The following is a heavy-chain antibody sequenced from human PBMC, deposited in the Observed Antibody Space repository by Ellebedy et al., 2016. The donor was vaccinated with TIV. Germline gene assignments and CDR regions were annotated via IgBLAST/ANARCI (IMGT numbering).Heavy chain of an antibody. J-gene: IGHJ4*03. V-gene: IGHV1-24*01. CDR2: FNPEDGKY. CDR1: GYVLTELS. CDR3: TTVTSGWPSYFDY. D-gene: IGHD6-19*01. Sequence: ASVKVSXXVSGYVLTELSMHWVRQAPGKGLEWMGGFNPEDGKYIYAQKFQGRLTMTEDTSTGTAYMELSSLRSEDTAIYYCTTVTSGWPSYFDYWGQGTTVTVSS.